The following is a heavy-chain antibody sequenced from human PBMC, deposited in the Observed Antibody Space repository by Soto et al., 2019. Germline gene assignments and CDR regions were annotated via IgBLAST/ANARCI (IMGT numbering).Heavy chain of an antibody. D-gene: IGHD3-22*01. V-gene: IGHV3-23*01. Sequence: EVQILESGGGLVQPGGSLRLSCAASGFTFSSYAMYWVRQAPGKGLAWVSGISDSGTGTYYADSVKGRFTISRDKSTNTVYMQMKSLRAEDTAVYYCAKDHTVVIRDAFDIWGQGTMVNVSS. CDR3: AKDHTVVIRDAFDI. J-gene: IGHJ3*02. CDR2: ISDSGTGT. CDR1: GFTFSSYA.